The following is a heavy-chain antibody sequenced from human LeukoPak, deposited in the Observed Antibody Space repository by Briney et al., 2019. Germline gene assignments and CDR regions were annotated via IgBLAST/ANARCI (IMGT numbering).Heavy chain of an antibody. CDR3: ARGRRGYGSGSYYKSYNWFDP. CDR2: INHSGST. J-gene: IGHJ5*02. V-gene: IGHV4-34*01. CDR1: GGSSSGYY. D-gene: IGHD3-10*01. Sequence: SETLSLTCAVYGGSSSGYYWSWIRQPPGKGLEWIGEINHSGSTNYNPSLKSRVTISVDTSKNQFSLKLSSVTAADTAVYYCARGRRGYGSGSYYKSYNWFDPWGQGTLVTVSS.